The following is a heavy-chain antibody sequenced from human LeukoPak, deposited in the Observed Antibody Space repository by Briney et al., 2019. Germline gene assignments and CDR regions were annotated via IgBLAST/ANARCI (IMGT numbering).Heavy chain of an antibody. CDR1: GFTFSSHW. J-gene: IGHJ4*02. CDR2: MNSDGSST. CDR3: ARDVLGQGVDH. D-gene: IGHD2-8*01. Sequence: GGSLRLSCAASGFTFSSHWMHWVRQTPGKGLMWVSHMNSDGSSTTYADSVKGRFTISRDNAKNTLYLQMNSLRADDTALYYCARDVLGQGVDHWGQGTLVTVSS. V-gene: IGHV3-74*01.